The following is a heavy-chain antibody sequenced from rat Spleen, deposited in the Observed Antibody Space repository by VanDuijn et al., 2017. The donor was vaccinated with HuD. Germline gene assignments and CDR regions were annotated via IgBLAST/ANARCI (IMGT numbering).Heavy chain of an antibody. Sequence: EVQLVESGGGLVRPGGSLKLSCSVSGFTFSNFDMAWVRQAPTTGLEWVSSISPSGVTYYRDSVKGRFTVSRENAKSTLYFLMDSLRSEDTATYYCARRGYNNHWYFDFWGPGTMVTVSS. CDR3: ARRGYNNHWYFDF. J-gene: IGHJ1*01. D-gene: IGHD1-10*01. V-gene: IGHV5-25*01. CDR1: GFTFSNFD. CDR2: ISPSGVT.